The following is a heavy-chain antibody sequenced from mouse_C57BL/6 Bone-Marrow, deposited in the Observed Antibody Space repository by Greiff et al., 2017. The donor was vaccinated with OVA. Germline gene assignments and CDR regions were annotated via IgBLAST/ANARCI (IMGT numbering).Heavy chain of an antibody. CDR3: ARSGKYLYYYAMDY. V-gene: IGHV1-72*01. Sequence: QVQLQQPGAELVKPGASVKLSCKASGYTFTSYWMHWVKQRPGRGLEWIGGIDPNSGGTKYNEKFKSKATLTVDKPSSTAYMQLSSLTSEDSAVYYCARSGKYLYYYAMDYWGQGTSVTVSS. J-gene: IGHJ4*01. CDR1: GYTFTSYW. D-gene: IGHD3-1*01. CDR2: IDPNSGGT.